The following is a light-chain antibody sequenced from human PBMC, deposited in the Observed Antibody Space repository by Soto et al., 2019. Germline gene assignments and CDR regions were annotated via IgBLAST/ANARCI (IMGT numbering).Light chain of an antibody. V-gene: IGKV1-17*01. J-gene: IGKJ4*01. Sequence: DIQMTQSPSSLSASVGDRVTITCRSSQGIRSDLGWYQQKPGKDPKRLIYGASSLQSGVPSRFSGSGSGTEFTLTISSPQPEDFATYYCLQHNSYPPTFGGGTKVEIK. CDR1: QGIRSD. CDR3: LQHNSYPPT. CDR2: GAS.